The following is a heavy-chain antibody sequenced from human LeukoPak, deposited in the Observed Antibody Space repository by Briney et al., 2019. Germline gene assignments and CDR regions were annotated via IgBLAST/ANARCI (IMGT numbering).Heavy chain of an antibody. V-gene: IGHV3-23*01. D-gene: IGHD1-26*01. CDR1: GFTFSNYA. Sequence: GGSLRLSCVASGFTFSNYAMSWVRQAPGEGLEWVSAISGGGGDTYYADSVKGRFTISRDNSNNTLYLQMTSLRAGDTAVYYCAKDEVGATSHWYFDLWGRGTLVTVSS. CDR3: AKDEVGATSHWYFDL. J-gene: IGHJ2*01. CDR2: ISGGGGDT.